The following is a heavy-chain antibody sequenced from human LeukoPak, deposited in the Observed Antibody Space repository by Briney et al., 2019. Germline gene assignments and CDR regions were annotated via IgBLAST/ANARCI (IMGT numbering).Heavy chain of an antibody. V-gene: IGHV3-48*03. CDR1: GFRFSSYE. Sequence: PGGSLRLSCAASGFRFSSYEMNWVRQAPGRRLEWVSYIGNTGRTIYYVDSVKGRFTVSRDNAKNSLYLQMNSLRAEDTAIYYCVRGDRYFFDYWGQGTLVTVSS. J-gene: IGHJ4*02. D-gene: IGHD1-14*01. CDR2: IGNTGRTI. CDR3: VRGDRYFFDY.